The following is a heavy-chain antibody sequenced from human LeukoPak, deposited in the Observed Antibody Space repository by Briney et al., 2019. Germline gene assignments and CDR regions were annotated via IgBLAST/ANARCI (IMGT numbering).Heavy chain of an antibody. CDR2: IYHSGST. Sequence: SETLSLTCSVSHYSITSGYYWGWIRQPPGKGLEWIGNIYHSGSTFYNPSLKSRVTISVDASKNQFSLKLNSVTAADTAVYYCAKSNGYGLVDIWGQGTMVTVSS. CDR1: HYSITSGYY. J-gene: IGHJ3*02. V-gene: IGHV4-38-2*01. D-gene: IGHD3-10*01. CDR3: AKSNGYGLVDI.